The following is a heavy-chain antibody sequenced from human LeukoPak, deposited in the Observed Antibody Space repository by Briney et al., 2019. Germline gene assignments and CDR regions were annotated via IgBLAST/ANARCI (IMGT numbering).Heavy chain of an antibody. CDR1: GFTFDDYG. CDR2: INWNGGNT. Sequence: PGGSLRLSCAASGFTFDDYGMTWVRQAPGKGLEWVSGINWNGGNTGYADSVKGRFSISRDNAQNSLYLQMNSLRAEDTALYYCARVASNYDFDYWGQGTLVSVSS. J-gene: IGHJ4*02. CDR3: ARVASNYDFDY. V-gene: IGHV3-20*04. D-gene: IGHD4-11*01.